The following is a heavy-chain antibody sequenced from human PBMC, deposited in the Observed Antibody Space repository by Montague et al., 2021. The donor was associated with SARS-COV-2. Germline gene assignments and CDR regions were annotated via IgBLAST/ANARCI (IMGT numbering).Heavy chain of an antibody. CDR2: IYYSGST. CDR3: ARDSRTDFDWLFPDSGSYYYYMDV. V-gene: IGHV4-59*01. Sequence: SETLSLTRTVSGGSISSYYWSWIRQPPGKGLEWIGYIYYSGSTNXKPSLKSRVTISVDTSKNQFSLKLSSVTVADTAVYYCARDSRTDFDWLFPDSGSYYYYMDVWGKGTTVTVSS. CDR1: GGSISSYY. D-gene: IGHD3-9*01. J-gene: IGHJ6*03.